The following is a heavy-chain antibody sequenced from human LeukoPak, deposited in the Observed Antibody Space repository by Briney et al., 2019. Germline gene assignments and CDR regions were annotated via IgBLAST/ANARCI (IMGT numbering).Heavy chain of an antibody. V-gene: IGHV4-59*01. CDR2: IYYSGSS. CDR1: GASISSYY. J-gene: IGHJ4*02. CDR3: ARDPN. Sequence: SETLSLTCTVSGASISSYYWSWIRQPPGKGLEWIGYIYYSGSSNYNPSLKSRVTISVDTSKNQFSLKLSSVTAADTAVYYCARDPNWGQGTLVTVSS.